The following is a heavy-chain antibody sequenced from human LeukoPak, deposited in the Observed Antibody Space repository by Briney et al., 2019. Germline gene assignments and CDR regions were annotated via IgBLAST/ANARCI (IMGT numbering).Heavy chain of an antibody. CDR1: GFTFSSYW. V-gene: IGHV3-7*01. D-gene: IGHD4-4*01. CDR2: IKQDGSEK. CDR3: ARWGFTVTKAGRYFDY. Sequence: PGRSLRLSCAASGFTFSSYWMGWVRQAPGKGLEWVADIKQDGSEKYYVDSVKGRFTISRDNAKNSLYLQMNSLRAEDTAVYYCARWGFTVTKAGRYFDYWGQGTLVTVSS. J-gene: IGHJ4*02.